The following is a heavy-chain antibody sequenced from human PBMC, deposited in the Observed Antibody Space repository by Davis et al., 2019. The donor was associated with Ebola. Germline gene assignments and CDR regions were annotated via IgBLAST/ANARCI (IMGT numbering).Heavy chain of an antibody. J-gene: IGHJ5*02. CDR2: ISWNSGSI. CDR1: GFTFDDYA. CDR3: AKDGKYSSGWSNWFDP. Sequence: SLKISCAASGFTFDDYAMHWVRQAPGKGLEWVSGISWNSGSIGYADSVKGRFTISRDNAKNSLYLQMNSLRAEDTALYYCAKDGKYSSGWSNWFDPWGQGTLVTVSS. V-gene: IGHV3-9*01. D-gene: IGHD6-19*01.